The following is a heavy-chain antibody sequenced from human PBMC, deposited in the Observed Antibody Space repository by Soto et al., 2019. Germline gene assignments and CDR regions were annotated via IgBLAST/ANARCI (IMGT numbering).Heavy chain of an antibody. CDR1: GGSISSGGYY. Sequence: SETLSPTCTVSGGSISSGGYYWSWIRQHPGKGLEWIGYIYYSGSTYYNPSLKSRVTISVDTSKNQFSLKLSSVTAADTAVYYCARAPKTTVTTMFDYWGQGTLVTVSS. CDR2: IYYSGST. D-gene: IGHD4-17*01. CDR3: ARAPKTTVTTMFDY. V-gene: IGHV4-31*03. J-gene: IGHJ4*02.